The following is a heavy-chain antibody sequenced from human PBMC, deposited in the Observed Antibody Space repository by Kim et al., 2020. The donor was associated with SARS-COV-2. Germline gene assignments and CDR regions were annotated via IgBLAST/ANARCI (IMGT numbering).Heavy chain of an antibody. CDR1: GGTFSSYA. V-gene: IGHV1-69*13. Sequence: SVKVSCKASGGTFSSYAISWVRQAPGQGLEWMGGIIPIFGTANYAQKFQGRVTITADESTSTAYMELSSLRSEDTAVYYCARKRAYGDYDRDGMDVWGQGTTGTVSS. CDR3: ARKRAYGDYDRDGMDV. J-gene: IGHJ6*02. D-gene: IGHD4-17*01. CDR2: IIPIFGTA.